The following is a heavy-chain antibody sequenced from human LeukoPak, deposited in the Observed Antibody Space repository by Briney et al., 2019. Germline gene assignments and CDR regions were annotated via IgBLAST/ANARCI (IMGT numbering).Heavy chain of an antibody. CDR2: INHSGST. CDR1: GGSFSGYY. Sequence: PSETLSLTCAVYGGSFSGYYWSWIRQPPGKGLEWIGEINHSGSTNYNPSLKSRVTISVDTSKNQFSLKLSSVTAADTAVYYCARGPRIRYGYRRSVYGMDVWGQGTTVTVSS. CDR3: ARGPRIRYGYRRSVYGMDV. D-gene: IGHD5-18*01. V-gene: IGHV4-34*01. J-gene: IGHJ6*02.